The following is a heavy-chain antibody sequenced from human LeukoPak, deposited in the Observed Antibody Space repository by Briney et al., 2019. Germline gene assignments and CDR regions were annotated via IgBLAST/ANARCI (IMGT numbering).Heavy chain of an antibody. Sequence: GGSLRLSCAASGFTFSSYAMSWVRQAPGKGLEWVSAISGSGGSTYCADSERGRFTISRDNSKNTLYLQMNSLRAEDTAVYYCAKSKIKYYFDYWGQGTLVTVSS. V-gene: IGHV3-23*01. J-gene: IGHJ4*02. CDR2: ISGSGGST. CDR1: GFTFSSYA. CDR3: AKSKIKYYFDY.